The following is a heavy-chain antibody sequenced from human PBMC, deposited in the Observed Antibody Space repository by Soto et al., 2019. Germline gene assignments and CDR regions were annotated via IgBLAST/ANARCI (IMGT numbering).Heavy chain of an antibody. CDR2: IIPIFGTA. CDR1: GGTFSSYA. CDR3: ARDCSSTSGYIGEAYYYGMDV. D-gene: IGHD2-2*02. V-gene: IGHV1-69*01. Sequence: QVQLVQSGAEVKKPGSSVKVSCKASGGTFSSYAISWVRQAPGQGLEWMGGIIPIFGTANYAQKFQGRVTITADESTSTAYMELSSLRSEDTAVYYCARDCSSTSGYIGEAYYYGMDVWGQGTTVTVSS. J-gene: IGHJ6*02.